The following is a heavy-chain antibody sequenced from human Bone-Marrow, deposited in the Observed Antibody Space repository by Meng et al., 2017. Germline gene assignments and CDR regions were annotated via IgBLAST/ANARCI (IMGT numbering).Heavy chain of an antibody. V-gene: IGHV1-69*13. D-gene: IGHD4-17*01. J-gene: IGHJ4*02. CDR2: INAVFGTT. Sequence: SVKVSCKALGGIFSNYVIGWVRQAPGQGLEWMGGINAVFGTTNYVQKFQGRVTITADESTTTAYMELSSLRYEDTAVYYCTSRGWYGDFGDYWGQGTLVTVSS. CDR3: TSRGWYGDFGDY. CDR1: GGIFSNYV.